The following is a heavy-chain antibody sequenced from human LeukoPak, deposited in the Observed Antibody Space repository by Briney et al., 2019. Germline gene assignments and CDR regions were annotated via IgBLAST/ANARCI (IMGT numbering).Heavy chain of an antibody. CDR2: IYTSGST. V-gene: IGHV4-4*07. Sequence: PSETLSLTRTVSGGSISSYYWSWIRQPAGKGLEWIGRIYTSGSTNYNPSLKSRVTISVDTSKNQFSLKLSSVTAADTAVYYCARGGPWGYDPDGYFDYWGQGTLVTVSS. CDR3: ARGGPWGYDPDGYFDY. CDR1: GGSISSYY. J-gene: IGHJ4*02. D-gene: IGHD7-27*01.